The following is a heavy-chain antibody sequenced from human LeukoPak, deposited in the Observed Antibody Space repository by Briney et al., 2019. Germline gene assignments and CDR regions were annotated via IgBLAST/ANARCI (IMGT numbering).Heavy chain of an antibody. CDR3: ARESLGSTMVRGVIIDY. CDR1: GYTFNNYG. CDR2: IIPIFGTA. V-gene: IGHV1-69*13. J-gene: IGHJ4*02. D-gene: IGHD3-10*01. Sequence: GASVKVSCKASGYTFNNYGISWVRQAPGQGLEWMGGIIPIFGTANYAQKFQGRVTITAVESTSTAYMELSSLRSEDTAVYYCARESLGSTMVRGVIIDYWGQGTLVTVSS.